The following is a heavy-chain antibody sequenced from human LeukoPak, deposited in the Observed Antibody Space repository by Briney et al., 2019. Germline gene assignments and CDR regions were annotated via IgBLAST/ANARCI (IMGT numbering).Heavy chain of an antibody. CDR1: GYTCTDYY. J-gene: IGHJ6*02. V-gene: IGHV1-2*02. D-gene: IGHD2-2*01. Sequence: ASVKVSCKASGYTCTDYYIQWVRKAPGQGLEWMGWINPNSGGTNSAQKFQGRVTMTRDTSVSTAYMELSRLRSDDTAVYYCARDHCTSSGCYEYYYYGVDVWGQGTTVTVSS. CDR2: INPNSGGT. CDR3: ARDHCTSSGCYEYYYYGVDV.